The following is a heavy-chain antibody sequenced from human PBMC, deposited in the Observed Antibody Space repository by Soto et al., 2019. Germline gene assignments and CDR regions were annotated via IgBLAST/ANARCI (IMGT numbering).Heavy chain of an antibody. J-gene: IGHJ4*02. D-gene: IGHD4-17*01. V-gene: IGHV3-33*01. CDR2: IWYDGSNG. CDR3: TREVLDYGDYYDY. CDR1: GFTFSNYA. Sequence: GGSLRLSCAASGFTFSNYAMHWVRQAPGKGLEWVAVIWYDGSNGEYADSVKGRFTISRDNSKNTLFLQVNSLRAEDTAVYYCTREVLDYGDYYDYWGQGTLVTVSS.